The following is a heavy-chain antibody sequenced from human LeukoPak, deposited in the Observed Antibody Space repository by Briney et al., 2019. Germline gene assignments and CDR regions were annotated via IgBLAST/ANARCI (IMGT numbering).Heavy chain of an antibody. CDR3: AKDGRYYDSSAYKYYFDY. D-gene: IGHD3-22*01. CDR1: GFTFSSYG. Sequence: PGGSLRLSCAASGFTFSSYGMHWVRQAPGKGLEWVAFIRYDGKNNFYADSLKGRFTISRDNSKNTLYLQMNSLRAEDTAVYYCAKDGRYYDSSAYKYYFDYWGQGTLVTVSS. CDR2: IRYDGKNN. J-gene: IGHJ4*02. V-gene: IGHV3-30*02.